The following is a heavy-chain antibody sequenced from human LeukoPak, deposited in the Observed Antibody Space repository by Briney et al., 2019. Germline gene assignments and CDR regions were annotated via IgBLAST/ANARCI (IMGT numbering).Heavy chain of an antibody. Sequence: SETLSLTCTVSGGSISSGGYYWSWIRQHPGKGLEWLGYIYYSGSTYYNPSLKSRVTISVDTSKSQFSLKLSSVTAADTAVYYCARAFSGSYYSFFDYWGQGTLVTVSS. J-gene: IGHJ4*02. CDR1: GGSISSGGYY. V-gene: IGHV4-31*03. CDR3: ARAFSGSYYSFFDY. D-gene: IGHD1-26*01. CDR2: IYYSGST.